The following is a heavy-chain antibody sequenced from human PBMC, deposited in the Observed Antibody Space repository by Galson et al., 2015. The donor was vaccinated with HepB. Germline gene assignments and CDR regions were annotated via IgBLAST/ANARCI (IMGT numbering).Heavy chain of an antibody. CDR3: ARDTTGYSSSWHWDY. CDR1: GFTFSRYW. J-gene: IGHJ4*02. Sequence: SLRLSCAASGFTFSRYWMHWVRQAPGKGLVWVSHINSDGSSTSYADSVKGRFTISRDNAKNTLYLQMNSLRAEDTAVYYCARDTTGYSSSWHWDYWGQGTLVPVSS. V-gene: IGHV3-74*01. CDR2: INSDGSST. D-gene: IGHD6-13*01.